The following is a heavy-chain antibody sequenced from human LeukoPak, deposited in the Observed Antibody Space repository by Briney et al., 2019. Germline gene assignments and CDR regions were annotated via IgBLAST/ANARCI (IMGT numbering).Heavy chain of an antibody. D-gene: IGHD6-13*01. V-gene: IGHV4-61*01. CDR2: VHHNGST. CDR3: ARGAAATI. J-gene: IGHJ3*02. Sequence: PSETLSLTCTISGGSVSSGTYYWSWIRQPPGKGLEWIGYVHHNGSTNYNPSFKSPVTISVDTSKNQFSLKLNSVTAADTAVYYCARGAAATIWGQGTMVTVSS. CDR1: GGSVSSGTYY.